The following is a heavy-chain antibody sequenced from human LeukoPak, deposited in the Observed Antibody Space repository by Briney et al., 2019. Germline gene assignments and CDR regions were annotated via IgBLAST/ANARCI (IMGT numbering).Heavy chain of an antibody. D-gene: IGHD3-10*01. V-gene: IGHV4-59*03. CDR1: GGSIRNYY. J-gene: IGHJ4*02. Sequence: PSETLSLTCTVSGGSIRNYYWSWIRQPPGKGLEWIGYVYHTGNTKYNPSLESRATISIDTSKNQFSLKLTSLTAAASAVYYCAKSDGSGSYFASWGQGTLVTVS. CDR2: VYHTGNT. CDR3: AKSDGSGSYFAS.